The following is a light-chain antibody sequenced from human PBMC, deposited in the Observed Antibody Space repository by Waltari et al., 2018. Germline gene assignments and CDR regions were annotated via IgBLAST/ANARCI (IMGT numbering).Light chain of an antibody. CDR1: GSNIGAYD. J-gene: IGLJ2*01. Sequence: QSVLTQPPSVSGAPGQRVTLSCTGSGSNIGAYDVHWYQHRPGKAPTLLIYGVNTRPSGVPDRFFGSKSGTSASLAITSLRAEDEGVYYCQSYDTSLSVVFGGGTKLTVL. V-gene: IGLV1-40*01. CDR2: GVN. CDR3: QSYDTSLSVV.